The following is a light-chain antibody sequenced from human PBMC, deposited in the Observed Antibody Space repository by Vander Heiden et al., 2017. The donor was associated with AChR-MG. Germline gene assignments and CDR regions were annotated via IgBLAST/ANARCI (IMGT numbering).Light chain of an antibody. Sequence: DIQMTQPPFSLSASVGDRVTITCRASQSISDYLNWYQQMPGEAPNLLIYSASILQDEVPSRFSGSTSGTDFTLTIASLQPEDFATYYCQQNYRTPYTFGQGTRLEIK. CDR1: QSISDY. J-gene: IGKJ2*01. CDR3: QQNYRTPYT. CDR2: SAS. V-gene: IGKV1-39*01.